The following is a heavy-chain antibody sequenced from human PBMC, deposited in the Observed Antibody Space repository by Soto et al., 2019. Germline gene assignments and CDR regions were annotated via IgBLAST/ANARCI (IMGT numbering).Heavy chain of an antibody. D-gene: IGHD6-19*01. J-gene: IGHJ4*02. Sequence: PGGSLRLSCVVSGFTFSDFGMHWVRQSPGEGLAWVASISKDGLDRYYSESVKGRFTISRDDSKNTAFLQMNSLKVEDTAAYFCASPREGQWLVFDHGGQRTLVTVS. CDR3: ASPREGQWLVFDH. CDR2: ISKDGLDR. V-gene: IGHV3-30*19. CDR1: GFTFSDFG.